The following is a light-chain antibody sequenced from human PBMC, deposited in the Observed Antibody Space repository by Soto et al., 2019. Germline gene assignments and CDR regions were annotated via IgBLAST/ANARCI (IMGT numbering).Light chain of an antibody. CDR1: QSVSSN. CDR2: GAS. J-gene: IGKJ1*01. V-gene: IGKV3-15*01. Sequence: EIVMTQSPATLSVSPGERATLSCRASQSVSSNLAWYQQKPGQAPRLLIYGASTRATGIPARFSGSGSGTEFTLTINSLQSEDFAVYYCHQYHYWWTFGQGTKVDIK. CDR3: HQYHYWWT.